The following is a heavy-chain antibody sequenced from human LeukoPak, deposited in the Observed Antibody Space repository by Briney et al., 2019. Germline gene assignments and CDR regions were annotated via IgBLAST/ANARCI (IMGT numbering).Heavy chain of an antibody. V-gene: IGHV3-21*01. CDR1: GFTFSSYS. D-gene: IGHD2-15*01. CDR3: ARDLWATPSFDY. CDR2: ISSSSSYI. Sequence: GGSLRLSCAASGFTFSSYSMNWVRQAPGKWLEWVSSISSSSSYIYYADSVKGRFTISRDNAKNSLYLQMNSLRAEDTAVYYCARDLWATPSFDYWGQGTLVTVSS. J-gene: IGHJ4*02.